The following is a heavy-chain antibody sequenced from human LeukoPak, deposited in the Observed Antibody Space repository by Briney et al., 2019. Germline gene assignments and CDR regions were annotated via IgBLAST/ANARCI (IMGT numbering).Heavy chain of an antibody. CDR3: ARLRFGRTSFDY. J-gene: IGHJ4*02. Sequence: SETLSLTCTVSGGSISSYYWGWIRQPPGKGLEWIGYIYYSGSTNYNPSLKSRVTISVDTSKNQFSLKLSSVTAADTAVYYCARLRFGRTSFDYWGQGTLVTVSP. CDR2: IYYSGST. CDR1: GGSISSYY. D-gene: IGHD3-10*01. V-gene: IGHV4-59*08.